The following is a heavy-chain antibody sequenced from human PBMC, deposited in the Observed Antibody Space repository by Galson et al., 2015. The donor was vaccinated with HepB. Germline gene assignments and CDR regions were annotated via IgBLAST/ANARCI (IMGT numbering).Heavy chain of an antibody. CDR2: IYYSGST. V-gene: IGHV4-39*01. J-gene: IGHJ5*02. CDR3: ARPLPRGGWFDP. Sequence: SETLSLTCTVSGGFISSSSYYWGWIRQPPGKGLEWIGSIYYSGSTYYNPSLKSRVTISVDTSKNQFSLKLSSVTAADTAVYYCARPLPRGGWFDPWGQGTLVTVSS. D-gene: IGHD3-16*01. CDR1: GGFISSSSYY.